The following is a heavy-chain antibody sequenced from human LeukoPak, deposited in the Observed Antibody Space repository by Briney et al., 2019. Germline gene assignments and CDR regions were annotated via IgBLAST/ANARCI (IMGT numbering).Heavy chain of an antibody. CDR3: AVRYCSSTSCYNWFDP. J-gene: IGHJ5*02. V-gene: IGHV1-18*01. Sequence: ASVKVSCKASGYTFTSYGISWVRQAPGQGLEWMGWISAYNGNTNYAQKLQGRVTMTTDTSTSTAYMELRSLRSDDTAVYYCAVRYCSSTSCYNWFDPWGQGTLDTVSS. CDR1: GYTFTSYG. CDR2: ISAYNGNT. D-gene: IGHD2-2*01.